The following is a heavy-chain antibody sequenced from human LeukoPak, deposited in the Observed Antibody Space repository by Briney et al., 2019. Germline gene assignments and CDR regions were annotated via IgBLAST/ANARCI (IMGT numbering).Heavy chain of an antibody. CDR1: GFTFSSHA. Sequence: GGSLRLSCVASGFTFSSHAMSWVRQAPGKGLEWVSAISISGGDTYYADSVKGRFTVARDNSKNTLYLLMNSLRAEDTAVYYCARVVYCSGGTCHIFAFDIWGQGTKVTVSA. D-gene: IGHD2-15*01. CDR2: ISISGGDT. CDR3: ARVVYCSGGTCHIFAFDI. J-gene: IGHJ3*02. V-gene: IGHV3-23*01.